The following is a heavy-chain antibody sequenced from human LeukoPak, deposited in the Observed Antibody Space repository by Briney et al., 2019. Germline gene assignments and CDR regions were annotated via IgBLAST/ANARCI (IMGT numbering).Heavy chain of an antibody. CDR2: ISGSGGST. D-gene: IGHD1-7*01. V-gene: IGHV3-23*01. Sequence: PGGSLRLSCAASGFTFSSYAMSWVRQAPGKGLEWVSAISGSGGSTYYADSVKGRFTISRDNSENTLYLQMNSLRAEDTAVYYCAKDNWNYVTSDFDYWGQGTLVTVSS. J-gene: IGHJ4*02. CDR1: GFTFSSYA. CDR3: AKDNWNYVTSDFDY.